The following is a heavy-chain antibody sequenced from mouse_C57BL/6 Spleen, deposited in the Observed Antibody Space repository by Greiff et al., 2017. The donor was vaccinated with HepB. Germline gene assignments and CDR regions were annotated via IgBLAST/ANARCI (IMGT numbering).Heavy chain of an antibody. CDR3: ARGDYYGSTLFDY. Sequence: QVQLKQPGAELVKPGASVKLSCKASGYTFTSYWMQWVKQRPGQGLEWIGEIDPSDCYTNYNQKFKGKATLTVDTSSSTAYMQLSSLTSEDSAVYYCARGDYYGSTLFDYWGQGTTLTVSS. J-gene: IGHJ2*01. CDR2: IDPSDCYT. CDR1: GYTFTSYW. D-gene: IGHD1-1*01. V-gene: IGHV1-50*01.